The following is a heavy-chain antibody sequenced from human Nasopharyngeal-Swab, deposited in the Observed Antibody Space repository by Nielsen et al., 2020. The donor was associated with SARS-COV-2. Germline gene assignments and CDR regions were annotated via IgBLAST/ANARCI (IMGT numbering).Heavy chain of an antibody. J-gene: IGHJ5*02. Sequence: GSLRLSCTVSGGSISSSSYYWGWIRQPPGKGLEWIGSIYYSGSTYYNPSLKSRVTISVDTPKNQFSLKLSSVTAADTAVYYCARHERRWLQLRISWFDPWGQGTLVTVSS. CDR1: GGSISSSSYY. V-gene: IGHV4-39*01. CDR2: IYYSGST. CDR3: ARHERRWLQLRISWFDP. D-gene: IGHD5-24*01.